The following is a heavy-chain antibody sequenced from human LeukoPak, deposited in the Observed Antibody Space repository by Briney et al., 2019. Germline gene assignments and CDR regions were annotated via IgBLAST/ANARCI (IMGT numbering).Heavy chain of an antibody. CDR3: ARGEAVAGNLGYYYYMDV. CDR2: IYRTGSI. D-gene: IGHD6-19*01. V-gene: IGHV4-38-2*02. J-gene: IGHJ6*03. CDR1: GYSINSGYY. Sequence: SETLSLTCTVSGYSINSGYYWVWIRQPPGKGLEWIGSIYRTGSINYNPSLKSRVTISVDTSKNQFSLKLSSVTAADTAVYYCARGEAVAGNLGYYYYMDVWGKGTTVTVSS.